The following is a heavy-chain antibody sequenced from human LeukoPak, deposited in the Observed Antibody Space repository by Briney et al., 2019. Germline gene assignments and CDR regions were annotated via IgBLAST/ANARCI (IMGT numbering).Heavy chain of an antibody. V-gene: IGHV4-59*01. Sequence: PSETLSLTCTVSGGSINSYYWSWIRQPPGKGLEWIGHMYYSEGTNYNPSLKSRVTISVDTSKNQFSLKLSSVTAADTAVYYCTRRCKDAYTLYCFDYWGQGTLVTVSS. CDR3: TRRCKDAYTLYCFDY. CDR2: MYYSEGT. CDR1: GGSINSYY. D-gene: IGHD5-24*01. J-gene: IGHJ4*02.